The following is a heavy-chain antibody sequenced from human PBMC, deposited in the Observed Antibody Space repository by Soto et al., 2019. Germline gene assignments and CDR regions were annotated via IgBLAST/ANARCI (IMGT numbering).Heavy chain of an antibody. V-gene: IGHV3-30-3*01. CDR1: GFTFSSYA. Sequence: GGSLRLSCAASGFTFSSYAMHWVRQAPGKGLEWVAVISYDGSNKYYAENVKGRFTNSRDNSKNTLYLQINSLRAEDTAVYYCARPKTYYDFWSGAEIDYWGQGT. CDR2: ISYDGSNK. D-gene: IGHD3-3*01. CDR3: ARPKTYYDFWSGAEIDY. J-gene: IGHJ4*02.